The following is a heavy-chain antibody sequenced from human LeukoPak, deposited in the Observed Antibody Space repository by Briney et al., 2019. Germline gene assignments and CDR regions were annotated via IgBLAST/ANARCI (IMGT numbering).Heavy chain of an antibody. D-gene: IGHD6-19*01. CDR3: ARSYLGGWYYFDY. Sequence: SETLSLTCAVYGGSFSGYYWSWIRQPPGKGLEWIGEINHSGSTNYNPSLKSRVTISVDTSKNQFSLKLSSVTAADTAVYYCARSYLGGWYYFDYWGQGTLVTVSS. CDR2: INHSGST. V-gene: IGHV4-34*01. J-gene: IGHJ4*02. CDR1: GGSFSGYY.